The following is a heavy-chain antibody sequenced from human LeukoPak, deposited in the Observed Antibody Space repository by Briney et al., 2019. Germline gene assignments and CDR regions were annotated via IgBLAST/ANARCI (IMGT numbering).Heavy chain of an antibody. J-gene: IGHJ4*02. CDR1: GGSISSSSYY. D-gene: IGHD3-3*01. CDR2: IYYSGST. V-gene: IGHV4-39*01. Sequence: KTSETLSLTCTVSGGSISSSSYYWGWIRQPPGKGLEWIGSIYYSGSTYYNPSLKSRVTISVDTSKNQFSLKLSSVTAADTAVYYCARRDYDFWSGYSHFDYWGQGTLVTVSS. CDR3: ARRDYDFWSGYSHFDY.